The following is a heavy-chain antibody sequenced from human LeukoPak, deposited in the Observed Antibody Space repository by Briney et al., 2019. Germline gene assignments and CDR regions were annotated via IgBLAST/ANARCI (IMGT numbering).Heavy chain of an antibody. Sequence: PGRSLRLSCAASGFTFSSYAMSWVRQAPGKGLEWVAAIWYDGSNGYYEDSVKGRFTISRDNSKNTVYLQMDSLRVEDTAIYYCARPPQQRVWFFDDWGQGTLVTVSS. CDR3: ARPPQQRVWFFDD. CDR2: IWYDGSNG. J-gene: IGHJ4*02. D-gene: IGHD6-13*01. CDR1: GFTFSSYA. V-gene: IGHV3-33*08.